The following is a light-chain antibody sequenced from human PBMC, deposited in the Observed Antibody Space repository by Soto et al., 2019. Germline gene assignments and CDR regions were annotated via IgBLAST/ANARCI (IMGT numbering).Light chain of an antibody. CDR2: GAS. CDR1: QSVSTN. Sequence: EIVITQSPATLSVSPGASATLSCRASQSVSTNLAWYRQKPGQVPRVLIYGASTRETEIQARFSGSGSGTEFTLTIDSLQTEDFAVYYCQQYNNWPRTFGQGTKVDIK. CDR3: QQYNNWPRT. J-gene: IGKJ1*01. V-gene: IGKV3-15*01.